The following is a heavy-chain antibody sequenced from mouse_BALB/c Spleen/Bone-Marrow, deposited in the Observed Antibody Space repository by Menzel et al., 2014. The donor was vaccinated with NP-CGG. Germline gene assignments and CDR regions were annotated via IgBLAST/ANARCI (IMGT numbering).Heavy chain of an antibody. J-gene: IGHJ1*01. D-gene: IGHD1-1*01. CDR3: ARSGITTGSYWYFDI. CDR2: ISRGSSTI. Sequence: EVQGVESGGGLVQPGGSRKLSCAASGFTFSGFGMHWVRQAPEKGLEWVAYISRGSSTIYYADTVEGRFTISRDNPKNTLFLQMTSLRSEDTAMYYCARSGITTGSYWYFDIWGAGTTVTVSS. V-gene: IGHV5-17*02. CDR1: GFTFSGFG.